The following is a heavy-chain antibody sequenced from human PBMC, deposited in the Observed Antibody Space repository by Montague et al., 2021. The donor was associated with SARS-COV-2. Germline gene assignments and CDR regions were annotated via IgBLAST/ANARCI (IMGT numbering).Heavy chain of an antibody. D-gene: IGHD5-18*01. V-gene: IGHV3-48*02. CDR2: ISSSSSTI. Sequence: SLRLSCAASGFTFSSYSINLVRQAPGKGLEWVSYISSSSSTIYYSYSVXVRFTISRDNAKNSLYLQMNSLRDEGTAVYYCARDLGLVPAMVYYYYGMDVWGQATTVTVSS. CDR3: ARDLGLVPAMVYYYYGMDV. CDR1: GFTFSSYS. J-gene: IGHJ6*02.